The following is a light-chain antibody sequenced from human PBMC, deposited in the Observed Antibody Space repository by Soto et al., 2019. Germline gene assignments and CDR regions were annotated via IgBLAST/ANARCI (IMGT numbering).Light chain of an antibody. CDR2: GAS. CDR3: QQRSNWPRT. V-gene: IGKV3D-20*02. CDR1: QSVSSSF. Sequence: EIVLTQSPGTLSLSPWERATLSCRASQSVSSSFLAWYQQKVGQAPRLLIYGASSRATGIPARFSGSGSGTDFTLTISSLEPEDFAVYYCQQRSNWPRTFGQGTKVDIK. J-gene: IGKJ1*01.